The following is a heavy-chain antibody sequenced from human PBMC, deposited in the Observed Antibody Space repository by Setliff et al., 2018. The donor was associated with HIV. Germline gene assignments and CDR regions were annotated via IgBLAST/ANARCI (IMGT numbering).Heavy chain of an antibody. CDR3: ARQMPGVRGVIVASIDY. J-gene: IGHJ4*02. CDR1: GYSISSGYY. CDR2: MYHSGST. D-gene: IGHD3-10*01. V-gene: IGHV4-38-2*01. Sequence: SETLSLTCAVSGYSISSGYYWGWIRQPPGKGLEWIGSMYHSGSTYYNPSLKSRVTIPVDTSKNYFSLKLSYVTAADTAVYYCARQMPGVRGVIVASIDYWGQGTLVTVSS.